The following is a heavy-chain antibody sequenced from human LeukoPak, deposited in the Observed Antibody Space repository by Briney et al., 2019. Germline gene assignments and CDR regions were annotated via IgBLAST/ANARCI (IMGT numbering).Heavy chain of an antibody. CDR3: ARDVDWNYADY. CDR1: GGSINTYY. D-gene: IGHD1-7*01. Sequence: SETLSLTCTVSGGSINTYYWSWIRQPAGKRLERIGRISKSGSTNYNPSLKSRVTMSIDTSKNQFSLILTSVTAADTAVYYCARDVDWNYADYWGQGSLVTVSP. J-gene: IGHJ4*02. V-gene: IGHV4-4*07. CDR2: ISKSGST.